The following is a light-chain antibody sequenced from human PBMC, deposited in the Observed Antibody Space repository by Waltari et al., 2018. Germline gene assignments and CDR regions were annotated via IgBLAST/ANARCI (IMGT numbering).Light chain of an antibody. CDR1: NIGSKN. CDR3: QVWESYGDHLVV. J-gene: IGLJ2*01. V-gene: IGLV3-21*01. Sequence: SYVLTQPPSVSVAPGKTARITCGGSNIGSKNVNWYQQKPGQDPVLVIYYASDRPSGIPERFSGSNSGNTATLTISRVEAGDEADYYCQVWESYGDHLVVFGGGTNLTVV. CDR2: YAS.